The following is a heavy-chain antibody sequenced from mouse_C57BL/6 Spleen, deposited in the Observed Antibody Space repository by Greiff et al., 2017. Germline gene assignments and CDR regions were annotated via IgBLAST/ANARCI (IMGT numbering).Heavy chain of an antibody. J-gene: IGHJ3*01. V-gene: IGHV1-54*01. CDR2: INPGSGGT. Sequence: QVQLKQSGAELVRPGTSVKVSCKASGYAFTNYLIEWVKQRPGQGLEWIGVINPGSGGTNYNEKFKGKATLTADKSSSTAYMQLSSLTSEDSAVXFCARMAIYYGYDGLAYWGQGTLVTVSA. CDR3: ARMAIYYGYDGLAY. CDR1: GYAFTNYL. D-gene: IGHD2-2*01.